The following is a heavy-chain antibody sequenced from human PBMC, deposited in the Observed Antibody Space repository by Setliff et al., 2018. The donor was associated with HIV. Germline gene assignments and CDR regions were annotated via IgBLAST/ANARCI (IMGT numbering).Heavy chain of an antibody. D-gene: IGHD3-10*01. CDR1: GYNFINND. CDR3: ARKHKVSLGRGIVVLWGFDP. CDR2: MNPNSGNS. J-gene: IGHJ5*02. Sequence: ASVKVSCKASGYNFINNDINWVRQATGQGLEWMGWMNPNSGNSGYAQKFQVRVTMTRSTSFSTAYMELSNLTSEDTAIYYCARKHKVSLGRGIVVLWGFDPWGQGTLVTVSS. V-gene: IGHV1-8*02.